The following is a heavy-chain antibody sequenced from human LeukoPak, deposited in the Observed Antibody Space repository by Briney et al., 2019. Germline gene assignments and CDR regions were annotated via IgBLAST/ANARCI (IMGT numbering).Heavy chain of an antibody. V-gene: IGHV5-51*01. J-gene: IGHJ4*02. CDR2: IYPGDSDT. Sequence: GESLKISCTGSGYGFTSYWIGWVRQMPGKRLWLMGIIYPGDSDTRYSPSFQGQATISAARAISTAYLQCSRRKDAHTAMYFSARHQAYSSGWCPDYGGQGTLVTVSS. D-gene: IGHD6-19*01. CDR3: ARHQAYSSGWCPDY. CDR1: GYGFTSYW.